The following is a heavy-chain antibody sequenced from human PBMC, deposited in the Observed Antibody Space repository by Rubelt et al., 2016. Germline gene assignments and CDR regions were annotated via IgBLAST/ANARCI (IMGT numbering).Heavy chain of an antibody. CDR3: ATVLQLSAPGGLDH. Sequence: GSGGGLVQPGGSLRLSCAVSGFSFSTYWMRWVRQAPGKGLVWVSHINTDGKSTNYADSVKGRFTISRDNAKNSVSLQMNSLRVEDTAVYYCATVLQLSAPGGLDHWGQGALVTVSS. J-gene: IGHJ4*02. V-gene: IGHV3-74*01. CDR2: INTDGKST. CDR1: GFSFSTYW. D-gene: IGHD1-1*01.